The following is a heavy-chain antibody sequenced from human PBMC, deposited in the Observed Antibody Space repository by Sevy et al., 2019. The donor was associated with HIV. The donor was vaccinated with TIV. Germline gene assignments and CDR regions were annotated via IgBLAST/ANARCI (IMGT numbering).Heavy chain of an antibody. CDR1: GSTLSKLS. D-gene: IGHD3-22*01. J-gene: IGHJ4*02. Sequence: ASVKVSCKVSGSTLSKLSMHWVRQAPGKGLEWMGRFDPEDGETIYSQKFQGRVTMTEDTSTDTAYMELSGLGSEDTAVYHCAAAREYYEDTSGYLDYWGQGTLVTVSS. CDR3: AAAREYYEDTSGYLDY. CDR2: FDPEDGET. V-gene: IGHV1-24*01.